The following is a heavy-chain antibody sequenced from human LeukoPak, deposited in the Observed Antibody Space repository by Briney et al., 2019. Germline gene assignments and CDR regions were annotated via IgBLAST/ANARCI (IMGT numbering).Heavy chain of an antibody. CDR3: ARGADSSGYYSIFYFDY. D-gene: IGHD3-22*01. V-gene: IGHV4-59*01. J-gene: IGHJ4*02. CDR1: GGSISSYY. Sequence: SETLSLTCTVSGGSISSYYWNWIREPPGKGLEWVGCIYYSGSTNYNPSLKSRVTISVDTSKNQFSLKLSSVTAADTAVYYCARGADSSGYYSIFYFDYWGQGTLVTVSS. CDR2: IYYSGST.